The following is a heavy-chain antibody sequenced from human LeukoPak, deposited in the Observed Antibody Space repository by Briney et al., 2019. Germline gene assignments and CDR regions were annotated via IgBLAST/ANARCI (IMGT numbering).Heavy chain of an antibody. D-gene: IGHD2-2*01. J-gene: IGHJ4*02. CDR3: ARDPYCSSTSCYSSGAADY. Sequence: GGSLRLSCAASGLTLSGYCMSWVRQAPGKGLESAARLHGDVSERYFVDSVKGRFTISRDNAKNSLYLQMNSLRAEDTAVYYCARDPYCSSTSCYSSGAADYWGQGTLVTVSS. V-gene: IGHV3-7*01. CDR2: LHGDVSER. CDR1: GLTLSGYC.